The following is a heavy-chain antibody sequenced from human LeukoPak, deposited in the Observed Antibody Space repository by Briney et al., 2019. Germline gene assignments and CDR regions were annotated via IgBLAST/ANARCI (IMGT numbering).Heavy chain of an antibody. Sequence: GGSLRLSCAASGFIFSSFGMHWVRQAPGKGLDWVAFIRYDGSNKYYADSVKGRFTISRDNSKNTLYLQMNSPRAEDTAIYYCAKDRGDYTNWFDPWGQGTLVTVSS. V-gene: IGHV3-30*02. CDR1: GFIFSSFG. CDR2: IRYDGSNK. J-gene: IGHJ5*02. D-gene: IGHD4-17*01. CDR3: AKDRGDYTNWFDP.